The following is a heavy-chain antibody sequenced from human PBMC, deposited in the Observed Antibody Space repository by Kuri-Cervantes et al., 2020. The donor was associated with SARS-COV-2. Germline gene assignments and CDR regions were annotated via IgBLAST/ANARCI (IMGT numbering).Heavy chain of an antibody. D-gene: IGHD3-3*01. J-gene: IGHJ3*02. CDR2: INPSGSGT. V-gene: IGHV1-46*01. CDR1: GYNFSEYY. Sequence: ASVKVSCKSSGYNFSEYYVHWVRQAPGQGLEWMGIINPSGSGTRYPQSFQGRVSMTEDTSTDTAYMELSSLRSEDTAVYYCATARFDFWSGYSWGGAFDIWGQGTMVTVSS. CDR3: ATARFDFWSGYSWGGAFDI.